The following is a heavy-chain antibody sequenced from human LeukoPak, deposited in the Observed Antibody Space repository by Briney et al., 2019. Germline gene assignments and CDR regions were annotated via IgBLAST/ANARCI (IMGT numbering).Heavy chain of an antibody. CDR1: GGTFSSYA. CDR3: ARAWDGSGYYSSSWFDP. J-gene: IGHJ5*02. CDR2: IIPILGIA. D-gene: IGHD3-22*01. V-gene: IGHV1-69*04. Sequence: SVKVSCKASGGTFSSYAISWVRQAPRQGLEWMGRIIPILGIANYAQKFQGRVTITADKSTSTAYMELSSLRSEDTAVYYCARAWDGSGYYSSSWFDPWGQGTLVTVSS.